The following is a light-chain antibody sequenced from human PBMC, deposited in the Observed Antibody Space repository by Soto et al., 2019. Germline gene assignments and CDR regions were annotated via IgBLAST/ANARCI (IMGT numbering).Light chain of an antibody. CDR1: SSDVGGNHY. Sequence: SVLTQPPSASGSPGQSVTISCTGTSSDVGGNHYVSWYQQHPGKAPKVIIFEVNKRPSGVPDRFSGSRSGNTASLTVSGLQAEDEADYYCSSFAANNKYVFGTGTKVTVL. V-gene: IGLV2-8*01. J-gene: IGLJ1*01. CDR2: EVN. CDR3: SSFAANNKYV.